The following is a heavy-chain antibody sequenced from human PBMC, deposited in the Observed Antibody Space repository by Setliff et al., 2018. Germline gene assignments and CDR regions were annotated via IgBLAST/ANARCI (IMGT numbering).Heavy chain of an antibody. CDR3: ARRATYYNFWSGYYDY. Sequence: SETLSLTCTVSGGSISPYYWSWIRQSPGKGLEWIGYIYHSGYTNYNPSLKSRVTISVDTSKNQLSLNLNSVTAADTAVYYCARRATYYNFWSGYYDYWGQGTLVTVSS. J-gene: IGHJ4*02. V-gene: IGHV4-59*01. CDR2: IYHSGYT. D-gene: IGHD3-3*01. CDR1: GGSISPYY.